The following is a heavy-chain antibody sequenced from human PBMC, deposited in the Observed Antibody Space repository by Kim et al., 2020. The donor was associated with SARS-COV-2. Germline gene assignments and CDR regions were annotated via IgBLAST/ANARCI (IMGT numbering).Heavy chain of an antibody. D-gene: IGHD3-10*01. J-gene: IGHJ2*01. V-gene: IGHV3-11*04. Sequence: GGSLRLSCAASGFTFSYYYVSWIRQTPGKGLEWISTISLAGNNVYYSESVRGRFTMSRDNAHKSLSLHMSSLRAEDTAVYYCARVLSRRSHLDSVRYW. CDR2: ISLAGNNV. CDR3: ARVLSRRSHLDSVRYW. CDR1: GFTFSYYY.